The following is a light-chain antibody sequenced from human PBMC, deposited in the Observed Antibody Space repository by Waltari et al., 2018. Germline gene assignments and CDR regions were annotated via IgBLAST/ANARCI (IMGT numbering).Light chain of an antibody. CDR1: QDISNS. CDR2: AAS. V-gene: IGKV1-NL1*01. CDR3: QQYYTSPYT. Sequence: DIQMTQSPSSLSASVGDRVTITCRASQDISNSLAWYQQKSGKAPKLLLFAASRLESGVPSRFSGSGSGTDYTRTVSSLQPEDCATYYCQQYYTSPYTFGQGTKLEIK. J-gene: IGKJ2*01.